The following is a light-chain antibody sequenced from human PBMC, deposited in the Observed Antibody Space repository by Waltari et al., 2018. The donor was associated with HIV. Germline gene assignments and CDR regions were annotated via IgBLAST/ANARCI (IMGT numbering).Light chain of an antibody. CDR1: SSDVGGYNY. Sequence: QSALTQPASVSGSPGQSTTISFTVTSSDVGGYNYVSWYQQHPGKAPKLMISDVSNRPSGVSNRFSGSKSGNTASLTISGLQAEDEADYYCSSYTSSSTYYVFGTGTKVTVL. CDR2: DVS. V-gene: IGLV2-14*03. CDR3: SSYTSSSTYYV. J-gene: IGLJ1*01.